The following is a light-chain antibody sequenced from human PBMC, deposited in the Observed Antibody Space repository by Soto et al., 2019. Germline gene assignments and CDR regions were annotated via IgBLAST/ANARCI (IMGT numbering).Light chain of an antibody. CDR1: QNLGTLY. Sequence: EIVLTQSPGTLSLSPGERGTLSCRASQNLGTLYLAWFQQKSGQAPRLLIYSASRRATGIPDRFTGSGSGTDFTLTINRVEPEDFAVYFCQRYAGSPRTFGQGTKVEIK. V-gene: IGKV3-20*01. J-gene: IGKJ1*01. CDR2: SAS. CDR3: QRYAGSPRT.